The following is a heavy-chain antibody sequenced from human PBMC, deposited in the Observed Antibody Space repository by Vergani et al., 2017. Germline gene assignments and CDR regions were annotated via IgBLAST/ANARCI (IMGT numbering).Heavy chain of an antibody. J-gene: IGHJ4*02. CDR3: ARQNPYGSAHVDF. Sequence: QVDLQESVPGLVKSSETLSLNCAVSGYSVGSGYYWGWIRQPPGGGLEWIGCVHRNGNTYYTSSLRSRATISRDTSKNPFSLRLTSVTAADTAVYYCARQNPYGSAHVDFWGRGVLVTVSA. V-gene: IGHV4-38-2*01. CDR1: GYSVGSGYY. D-gene: IGHD3-10*01. CDR2: VHRNGNT.